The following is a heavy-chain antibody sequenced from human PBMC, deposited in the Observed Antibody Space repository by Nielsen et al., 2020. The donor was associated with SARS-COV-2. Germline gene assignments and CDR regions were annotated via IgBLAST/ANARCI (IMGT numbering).Heavy chain of an antibody. CDR1: GYTFTSYA. J-gene: IGHJ6*02. Sequence: ASVKVSCKASGYTFTSYAMHWVRQAPGQRLEWMGWINAGTGNTKYSQKFQGRITITRDTSASTVYMDLSSLRSEDTAVYYCARSGFTNFHYYYGMDVWGQGTAVSVSS. V-gene: IGHV1-3*01. CDR2: INAGTGNT. D-gene: IGHD5-12*01. CDR3: ARSGFTNFHYYYGMDV.